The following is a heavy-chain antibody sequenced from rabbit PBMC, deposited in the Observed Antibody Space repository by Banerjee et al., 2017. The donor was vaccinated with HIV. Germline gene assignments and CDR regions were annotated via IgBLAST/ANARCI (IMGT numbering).Heavy chain of an antibody. CDR3: ARYAGWGIAGGHYFSL. CDR2: IYAGSNSNT. V-gene: IGHV1S40*01. CDR1: GFSFSSGYD. D-gene: IGHD4-1*01. Sequence: QSLEESGGGLVKPGASLTLTCTASGFSFSSGYDMCWVRQAPGKGLEWIACIYAGSNSNTWYASWAKGRFTISKTSSTTVTLQMTSLTAADTATYFCARYAGWGIAGGHYFSLWGQGTLVTVS. J-gene: IGHJ4*01.